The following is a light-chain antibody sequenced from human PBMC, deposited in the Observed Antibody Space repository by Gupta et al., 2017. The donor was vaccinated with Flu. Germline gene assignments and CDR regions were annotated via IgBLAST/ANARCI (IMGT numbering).Light chain of an antibody. CDR1: QSVSSSY. CDR3: QQYGGSPWT. J-gene: IGKJ1*01. V-gene: IGKV3-20*01. Sequence: IVLTQTPGTLSLSPGERATLSCTACQSVSSSYLAWYQQKPGQAPRLLIYGASIRATGIAERFSGSGSGTDFTLTISRLQPEDIAVYYCQQYGGSPWTFGQGTKVEIK. CDR2: GAS.